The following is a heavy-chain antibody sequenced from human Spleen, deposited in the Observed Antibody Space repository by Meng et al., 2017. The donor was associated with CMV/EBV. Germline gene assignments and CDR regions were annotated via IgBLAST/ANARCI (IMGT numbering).Heavy chain of an antibody. D-gene: IGHD4/OR15-4a*01. CDR1: GFIFTTYA. Sequence: GESLKISCAASGFIFTTYAMNWVRQAPGKGLEWVAAISGSGDDTYYRDSVKGRFTISRDRSKKTLYLQMNSLRAEDTAVYYCAREDYGSPGGYWGQGTLVTVSS. V-gene: IGHV3-23*01. CDR2: ISGSGDDT. J-gene: IGHJ4*02. CDR3: AREDYGSPGGY.